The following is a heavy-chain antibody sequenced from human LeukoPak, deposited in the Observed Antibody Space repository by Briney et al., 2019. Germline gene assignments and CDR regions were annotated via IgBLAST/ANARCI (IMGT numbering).Heavy chain of an antibody. V-gene: IGHV4-59*08. D-gene: IGHD6-19*01. J-gene: IGHJ4*02. Sequence: SETLSLTCTGSGGSISRYYWSWIRQPPGKGLEGIGYIYYSGSTNYPPSLKSRVTISVDTSKHQFSLKLSSVTAADTAVYYCARSLYSSGWYFDYWGQGTLVTVSS. CDR3: ARSLYSSGWYFDY. CDR2: IYYSGST. CDR1: GGSISRYY.